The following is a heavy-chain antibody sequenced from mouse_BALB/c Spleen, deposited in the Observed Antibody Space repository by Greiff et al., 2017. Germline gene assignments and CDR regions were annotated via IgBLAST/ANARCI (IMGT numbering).Heavy chain of an antibody. CDR3: AGSTMITKAMDY. CDR1: GFNIKDTY. V-gene: IGHV14-3*02. CDR2: IDPANGNT. J-gene: IGHJ4*01. Sequence: EVQLQESGAELVKPGASVKLSCTASGFNIKDTYMHWVKQRPEQGLEWIGRIDPANGNTKYDPKFQGKATITADTSSNTSYLQLSSLTSEDTAVYYCAGSTMITKAMDYWGQGTSVTVSS. D-gene: IGHD2-4*01.